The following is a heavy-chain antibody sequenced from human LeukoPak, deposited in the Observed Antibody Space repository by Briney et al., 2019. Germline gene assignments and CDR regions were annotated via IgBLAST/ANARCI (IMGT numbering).Heavy chain of an antibody. CDR1: GGSISTYY. CDR2: IYYSGST. Sequence: SETLSLTCTVSGGSISTYYWSWIRQPPGKGLEWIGYIYYSGSTNYNPSLKSRVTISVDTSKNQFSLKLSSVTAADTAVYYCARLPADCYYYGMDVWGQGTTVTVSS. CDR3: ARLPADCYYYGMDV. J-gene: IGHJ6*02. V-gene: IGHV4-59*08.